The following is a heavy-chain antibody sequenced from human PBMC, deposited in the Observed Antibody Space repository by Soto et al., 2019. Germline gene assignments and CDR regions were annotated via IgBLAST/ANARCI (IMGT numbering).Heavy chain of an antibody. Sequence: EASVKVSCKASGYTFTSYGISWVRQAPGQGLEWMGWISAYNGNTNYAQKLQGRVTMTTDTSTSTAYMELRSLRSDDTAVYYCAKTTVTIINHSPFDYWGQGTLVTVSS. CDR2: ISAYNGNT. V-gene: IGHV1-18*01. CDR1: GYTFTSYG. D-gene: IGHD4-17*01. J-gene: IGHJ4*02. CDR3: AKTTVTIINHSPFDY.